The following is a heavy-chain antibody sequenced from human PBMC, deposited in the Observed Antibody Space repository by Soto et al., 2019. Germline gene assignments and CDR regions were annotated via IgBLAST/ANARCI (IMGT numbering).Heavy chain of an antibody. CDR1: KFSFSNYG. CDR3: AKDWREGYDTEAYDI. D-gene: IGHD5-12*01. Sequence: QLHLVESGGGVVQPGKSLRLSCAASKFSFSNYGMHWVRQAPGKGLEWVALTTYDGRRTYYVDSVKGRFTISRDNSKNMLYLQMSSLRIDDTAVYYCAKDWREGYDTEAYDIWGQGTEVTVSS. V-gene: IGHV3-30*18. J-gene: IGHJ3*02. CDR2: TTYDGRRT.